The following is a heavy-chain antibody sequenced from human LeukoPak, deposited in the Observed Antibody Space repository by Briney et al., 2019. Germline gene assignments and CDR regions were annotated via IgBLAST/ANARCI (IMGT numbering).Heavy chain of an antibody. J-gene: IGHJ4*02. CDR1: GGSISSSSYY. V-gene: IGHV4-39*01. D-gene: IGHD3-3*01. CDR3: ARHLPEALNFGVVMTPVDY. Sequence: SETLSLTCTVSGGSISSSSYYWGWIRQPPGKGLEWIGSIYYSGSTYYNPSLKSRVTISVDTSKNQFSLKLSSVTAADTAVYYCARHLPEALNFGVVMTPVDYWGQGTLVTVSS. CDR2: IYYSGST.